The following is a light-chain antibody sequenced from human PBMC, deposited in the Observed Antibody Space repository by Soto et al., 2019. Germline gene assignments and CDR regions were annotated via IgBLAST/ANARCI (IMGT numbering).Light chain of an antibody. CDR3: QQRSNWPRMYT. CDR2: DAS. J-gene: IGKJ2*01. V-gene: IGKV3-11*01. Sequence: EIVLTQSPATLSLSPGERATLSCRASQRVSSYLAWYQQKPGPAPRLLIYDASNRATGIPARFSGSGSGTDFTLTISSLEPDDFAVYYCQQRSNWPRMYTCGQGTKLEIK. CDR1: QRVSSY.